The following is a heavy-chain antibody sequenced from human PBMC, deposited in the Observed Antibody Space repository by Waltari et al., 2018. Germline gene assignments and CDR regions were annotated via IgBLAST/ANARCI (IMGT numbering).Heavy chain of an antibody. D-gene: IGHD3-3*01. CDR3: AAGFGVALPGD. CDR1: GSTFTSSS. Sequence: QVQLLQSGAEVKKPGASVKVSCRAPGSTFTSSSISWGRQAAGKGLEWMGWVRDDNGKTNYAQKRQGRATMTTDTSTRTAYMELRGLRSDDTAVYYGAAGFGVALPGDWGQGTLVTVSS. CDR2: VRDDNGKT. J-gene: IGHJ4*02. V-gene: IGHV1-18*01.